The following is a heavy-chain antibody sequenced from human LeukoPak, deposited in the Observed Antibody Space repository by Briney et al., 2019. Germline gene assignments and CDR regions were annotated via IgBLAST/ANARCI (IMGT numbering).Heavy chain of an antibody. D-gene: IGHD3-16*02. CDR1: GFTFSSYS. J-gene: IGHJ6*02. V-gene: IGHV3-23*01. CDR3: AGSPYDYVWGSYRSGYYGMDV. Sequence: GGSLRLSCAASGFTFSSYSMNWVRQAPGKGLEWVSAISGSGGSTYYTDSVKGRFTISRDNSKNTLYLQMNSLRAEDTAVYYCAGSPYDYVWGSYRSGYYGMDVWGRGTTVTVSS. CDR2: ISGSGGST.